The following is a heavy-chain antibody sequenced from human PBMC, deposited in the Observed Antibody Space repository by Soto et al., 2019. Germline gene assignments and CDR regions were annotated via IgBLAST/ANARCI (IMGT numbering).Heavy chain of an antibody. CDR1: GFTFSSYS. Sequence: GVSLRLSCAASGFTFSSYSMNWVRQAPGKGLEWVSSISSSSSYIYYADSVKGRFTISRDNAKNSLYLQMNRMRAEDPAGYYCGSQRVSGYGGFDDWGQGTLVRVSS. J-gene: IGHJ4*02. D-gene: IGHD5-12*01. V-gene: IGHV3-21*01. CDR2: ISSSSSYI. CDR3: GSQRVSGYGGFDD.